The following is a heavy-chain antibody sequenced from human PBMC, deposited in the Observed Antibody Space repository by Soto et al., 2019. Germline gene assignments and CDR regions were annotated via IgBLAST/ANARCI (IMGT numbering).Heavy chain of an antibody. J-gene: IGHJ6*02. Sequence: HPGGSRRLPCTTSGITLSDYATCWFRQAPGKGLEWVGVVRSKAYGGTKDYAASVRGRFDISRDDSKSIAYLQMSSVTTEDTGVYFCARYAYTSRYSYYGMDVWGHGTTVTVSS. CDR3: ARYAYTSRYSYYGMDV. V-gene: IGHV3-49*03. CDR1: GITLSDYA. D-gene: IGHD3-16*01. CDR2: VRSKAYGGTK.